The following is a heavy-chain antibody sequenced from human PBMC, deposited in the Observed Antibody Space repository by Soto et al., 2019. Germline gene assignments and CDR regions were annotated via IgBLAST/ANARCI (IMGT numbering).Heavy chain of an antibody. V-gene: IGHV3-30-3*01. J-gene: IGHJ4*02. CDR1: GFTFSSYA. CDR3: ARALGRAWSGYQYYFDY. Sequence: GGSLRLSCAASGFTFSSYAMHWVRQAPGKGLEWVAVISYDGSNKYYADSVKGRFTISRDNSKNTLYLQMNSLRAEDTAVYYCARALGRAWSGYQYYFDYWGQGTLVTVSS. D-gene: IGHD3-3*01. CDR2: ISYDGSNK.